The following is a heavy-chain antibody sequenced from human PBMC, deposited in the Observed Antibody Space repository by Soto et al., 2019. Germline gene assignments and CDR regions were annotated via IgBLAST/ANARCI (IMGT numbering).Heavy chain of an antibody. CDR3: ATDQRRYYYDSSGYYNAFDI. CDR1: GYTLNELS. V-gene: IGHV1-24*01. Sequence: GASVKVSCKVSGYTLNELSMHWVRQAPGKGLEWMGGFDPEDGETIYAQKFQGRVTMTEDTSTDTAYMELSSLRSEDTAVYYCATDQRRYYYDSSGYYNAFDIWGQGTMVTVSS. CDR2: FDPEDGET. D-gene: IGHD3-22*01. J-gene: IGHJ3*02.